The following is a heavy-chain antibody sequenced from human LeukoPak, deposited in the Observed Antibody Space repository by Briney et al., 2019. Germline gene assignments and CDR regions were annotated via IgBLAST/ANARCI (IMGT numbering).Heavy chain of an antibody. V-gene: IGHV3-21*01. Sequence: GGSLRLSCAASGFTFSNYNMNWVRQAPGKGLEWVSSISSSSTYIYYADSVKGRFTISRDNAKKSLYLQMNSLGAEDTAVYYCARFDYGGDYFDYWGQGTLVTVSS. D-gene: IGHD4-23*01. J-gene: IGHJ4*02. CDR1: GFTFSNYN. CDR2: ISSSSTYI. CDR3: ARFDYGGDYFDY.